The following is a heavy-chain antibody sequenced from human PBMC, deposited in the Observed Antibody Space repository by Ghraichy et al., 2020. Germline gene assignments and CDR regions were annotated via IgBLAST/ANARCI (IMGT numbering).Heavy chain of an antibody. Sequence: GSLRLSCTVSGDSLNNYYWSWIRQAPGKGLEWIGSIYHNGRTKYNPSLKSRVTMSVDTSKNQFSLSLTSVTAADTAVFYCARDQEWRASSSGFDPWGQGTLVSV. V-gene: IGHV4-59*01. J-gene: IGHJ5*02. CDR1: GDSLNNYY. CDR3: ARDQEWRASSSGFDP. D-gene: IGHD2-2*01. CDR2: IYHNGRT.